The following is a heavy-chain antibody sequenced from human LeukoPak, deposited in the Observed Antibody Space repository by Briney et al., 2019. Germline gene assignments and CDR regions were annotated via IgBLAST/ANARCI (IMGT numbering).Heavy chain of an antibody. CDR3: AKGFLRYDPYYYAMDV. Sequence: GGSLRLSCAASGFTFSSYAMNRVRQAPGKGLEWVSVISASGATTHYADSVKGRFTISRDNSKNTLDLQMNSLRAEDTAVYYCAKGFLRYDPYYYAMDVWGPGTTVTVSS. D-gene: IGHD3-3*01. V-gene: IGHV3-23*01. CDR1: GFTFSSYA. CDR2: ISASGATT. J-gene: IGHJ6*02.